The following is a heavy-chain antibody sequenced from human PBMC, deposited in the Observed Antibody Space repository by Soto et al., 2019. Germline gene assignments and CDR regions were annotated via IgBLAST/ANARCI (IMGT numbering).Heavy chain of an antibody. CDR2: ISYDGSNK. CDR3: VGYSDSSGYYRTVDY. CDR1: GFTFSSYA. Sequence: QVQLVESGGGVVQPGRSLRLSCAASGFTFSSYAMHWVRQAPGKGLEWVAVISYDGSNKYYADSVKGRFTISRDNSKNTLYLQMNSLRAEDTAVYYCVGYSDSSGYYRTVDYWGQGTLVTVSS. V-gene: IGHV3-30-3*01. D-gene: IGHD3-22*01. J-gene: IGHJ4*02.